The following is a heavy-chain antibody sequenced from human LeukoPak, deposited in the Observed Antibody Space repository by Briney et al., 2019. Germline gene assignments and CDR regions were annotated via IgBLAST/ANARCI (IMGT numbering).Heavy chain of an antibody. CDR2: INPNSGRT. CDR3: ARTREYSSSWYFPPFDP. D-gene: IGHD6-13*01. CDR1: GYTFTGYY. J-gene: IGHJ5*02. V-gene: IGHV1-2*02. Sequence: ASVKVSCKASGYTFTGYYMNWVRQAPGQGLEWMGWINPNSGRTNYAQNFQGRVTMTRDPSISTAYMELNSLTSNDTAVYYCARTREYSSSWYFPPFDPWGQGTLVTVSS.